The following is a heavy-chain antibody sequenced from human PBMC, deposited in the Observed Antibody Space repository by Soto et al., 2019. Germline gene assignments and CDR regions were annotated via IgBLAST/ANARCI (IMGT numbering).Heavy chain of an antibody. Sequence: GGSLRLSCAASGFTFSDYYMSWIRQAPGKGLEWVSYISISGSTIYYADSVKGRFTISRDNAKNSLYLQMNSLRAEDTAVYYCSIPQPKIMVADADDFDIWGQGTMVTVSS. J-gene: IGHJ3*02. V-gene: IGHV3-11*01. CDR1: GFTFSDYY. CDR3: SIPQPKIMVADADDFDI. D-gene: IGHD6-19*01. CDR2: ISISGSTI.